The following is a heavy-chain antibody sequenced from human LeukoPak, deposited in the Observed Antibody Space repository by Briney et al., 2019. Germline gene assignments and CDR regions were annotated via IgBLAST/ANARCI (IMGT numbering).Heavy chain of an antibody. V-gene: IGHV3-30-3*01. Sequence: PGGSLRLSCAASGFTFSSYAMHWVRQAPGKGLEWVAVISYDGSNKYYADSVKGRFTISRDNSKNTLYLQMNSLRAEDTAVYYCAREPSERQDYYYGMDVWGQGTTVTVSS. CDR3: AREPSERQDYYYGMDV. J-gene: IGHJ6*02. CDR2: ISYDGSNK. CDR1: GFTFSSYA.